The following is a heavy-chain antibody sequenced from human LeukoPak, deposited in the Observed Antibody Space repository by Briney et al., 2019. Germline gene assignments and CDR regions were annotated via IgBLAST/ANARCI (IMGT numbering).Heavy chain of an antibody. V-gene: IGHV3-30-3*01. CDR1: GFTFSSYA. CDR3: ARADIVVVPAAGIYYYYMDV. Sequence: PGRSLRLSCAASGFTFSSYAMHWVRQAPGKGLEWVAVISYDGSNKYYADSVKGRFTISRDNSKNTLYLQMNSLRAEDTAVYYCARADIVVVPAAGIYYYYMDVWGKGTTVTVSS. D-gene: IGHD2-2*01. J-gene: IGHJ6*03. CDR2: ISYDGSNK.